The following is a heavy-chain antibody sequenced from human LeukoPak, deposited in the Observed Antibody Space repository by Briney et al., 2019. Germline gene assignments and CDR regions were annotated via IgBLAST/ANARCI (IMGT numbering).Heavy chain of an antibody. CDR1: GRSISSYY. J-gene: IGHJ4*02. Sequence: SQTLSLTCTVSGRSISSYYWNWIRQHPGKVLEKIGYIYYSGSTNYNPSLKSRVTISVDTSKNQFSLKLSSVTAADTAVYYCARGYSYGRYYFDYWGQGTLVTVSS. CDR2: IYYSGST. CDR3: ARGYSYGRYYFDY. D-gene: IGHD5-18*01. V-gene: IGHV4-59*01.